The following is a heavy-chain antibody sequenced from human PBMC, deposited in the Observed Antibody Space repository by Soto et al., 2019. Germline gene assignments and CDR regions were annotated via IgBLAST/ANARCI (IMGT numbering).Heavy chain of an antibody. D-gene: IGHD3-10*01. V-gene: IGHV4-34*01. J-gene: IGHJ4*02. Sequence: QVQLQQWGAGLLKPSETLSLTCAVYGGSFSGYYWSWIRQPPGKGLEWIGEINHSGSTNYNPSLKSRVTISVDTSKNQFSLKLSSVTAADTAVYYCARALGLIVVRGVITHFDYWGQGTLVTVSS. CDR3: ARALGLIVVRGVITHFDY. CDR2: INHSGST. CDR1: GGSFSGYY.